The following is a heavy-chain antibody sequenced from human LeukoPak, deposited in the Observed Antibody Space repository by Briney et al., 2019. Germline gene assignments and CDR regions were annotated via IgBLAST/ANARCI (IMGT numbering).Heavy chain of an antibody. V-gene: IGHV4-30-4*08. CDR1: GGSISSGDYY. CDR3: ARVPAAIYYYYYMDV. D-gene: IGHD2-2*01. CDR2: IYYSGST. Sequence: SETLSLTCTVSGGSISSGDYYWSWIRQPPGKGLEWIGYIYYSGSTYYNPSLKSRVTISVDTSKNQFSLKLSPVTAADTAVYYCARVPAAIYYYYYMDVWGKGTTVTVSS. J-gene: IGHJ6*03.